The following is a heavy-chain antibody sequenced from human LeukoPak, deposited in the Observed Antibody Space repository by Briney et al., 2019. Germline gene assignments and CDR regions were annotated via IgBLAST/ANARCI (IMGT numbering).Heavy chain of an antibody. D-gene: IGHD7-27*01. V-gene: IGHV3-23*01. CDR2: ISGSGGTT. CDR3: ARDGSPELGTEAFDI. Sequence: PGGSLRLSCAASGFTFSSYAMSWVRQAPGKGLEWVSTISGSGGTTYSADSVKGRFTISRDNSKNTLYLQMNSLRAEDTAVYYCARDGSPELGTEAFDIWGQGTMVTVSS. CDR1: GFTFSSYA. J-gene: IGHJ3*02.